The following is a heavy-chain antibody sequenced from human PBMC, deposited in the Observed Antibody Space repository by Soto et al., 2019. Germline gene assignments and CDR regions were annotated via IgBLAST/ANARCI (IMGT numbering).Heavy chain of an antibody. CDR1: GYTFTSYG. J-gene: IGHJ4*02. V-gene: IGHV1-18*01. CDR3: ARDGRYSGSYGGYYFDY. Sequence: QVQLVQSGAEVKKPGASVKVSCKASGYTFTSYGISWVRQAPGQGLEWMGWISAYNGNTNYAQKIQARVTMTTDPSTSTAYMELRSLRSDDTAVYYCARDGRYSGSYGGYYFDYWGQGTLVTVSS. CDR2: ISAYNGNT. D-gene: IGHD1-26*01.